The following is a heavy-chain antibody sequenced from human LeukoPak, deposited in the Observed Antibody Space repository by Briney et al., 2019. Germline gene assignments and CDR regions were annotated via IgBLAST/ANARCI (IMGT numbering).Heavy chain of an antibody. Sequence: GRSLRLSCAASGFTFSSYAMHWVRQAPGKGLEWVAVISYDGSNKYYADSVKGRFTISRDNSKNTLYLQMNRLRAEDTAVYYCARDQGYCSGGSCYFFHFDYWGQGTLVTVSS. CDR3: ARDQGYCSGGSCYFFHFDY. D-gene: IGHD2-15*01. J-gene: IGHJ4*02. CDR1: GFTFSSYA. CDR2: ISYDGSNK. V-gene: IGHV3-30*04.